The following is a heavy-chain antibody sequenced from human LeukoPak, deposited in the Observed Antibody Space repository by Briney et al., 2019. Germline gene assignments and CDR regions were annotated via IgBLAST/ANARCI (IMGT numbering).Heavy chain of an antibody. Sequence: GGSLRLSCAASGFTFSSYAMHWVRQAPGKGLEWVAVISYDGMNKYHADSEKGRFTISRDDSQNTLFLQMNSLRRDDTGVYFCARGRVPLSTSNDAFDLWGQGTLVTVSS. CDR2: ISYDGMNK. CDR3: ARGRVPLSTSNDAFDL. V-gene: IGHV3-30*04. CDR1: GFTFSSYA. J-gene: IGHJ3*01. D-gene: IGHD2-2*01.